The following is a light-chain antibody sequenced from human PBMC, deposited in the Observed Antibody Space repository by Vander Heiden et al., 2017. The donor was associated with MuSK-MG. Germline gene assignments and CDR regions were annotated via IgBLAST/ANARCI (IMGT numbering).Light chain of an antibody. J-gene: IGKJ4*01. Sequence: EIVLTQSPATLSLSPGARATLSCRASQSVSRYLAWYQQKPGQAPRLLISDASNRATGIPARFSGSGSATDFTLTISSLEPEDFAVYYCQQRSNWPTFGGGTKVEIK. CDR2: DAS. V-gene: IGKV3-11*01. CDR3: QQRSNWPT. CDR1: QSVSRY.